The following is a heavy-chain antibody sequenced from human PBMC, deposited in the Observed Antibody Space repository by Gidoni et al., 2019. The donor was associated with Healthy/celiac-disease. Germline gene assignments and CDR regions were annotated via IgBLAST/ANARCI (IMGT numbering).Heavy chain of an antibody. V-gene: IGHV4-4*02. D-gene: IGHD6-13*01. CDR1: GGSISSSNW. CDR3: ATLAAAGNPPVHYYGMDV. CDR2: IYHSGST. J-gene: IGHJ6*02. Sequence: QVQLQESGPGLVKPSGTLSLTCAVSGGSISSSNWWSWVRQPPGKGLEWIGEIYHSGSTNYNPSLKSRVTISVDKSKNQFSLKLSSVTAADTAVYYCATLAAAGNPPVHYYGMDVWGQGTTVTVSS.